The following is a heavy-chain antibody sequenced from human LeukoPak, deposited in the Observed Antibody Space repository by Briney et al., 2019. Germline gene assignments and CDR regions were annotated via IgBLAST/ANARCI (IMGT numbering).Heavy chain of an antibody. CDR1: GGSISSYY. D-gene: IGHD3-22*01. Sequence: SETLSLTCTVSGGSISSYYWGWIRQPPGKGLEWIGSIYYSGSTYYNPSLKSRVTISVDTSKNQFSLKLSSVTAADTAAYYCARETDYYDAYWGQGTLVTVSS. CDR2: IYYSGST. V-gene: IGHV4-39*07. CDR3: ARETDYYDAY. J-gene: IGHJ4*02.